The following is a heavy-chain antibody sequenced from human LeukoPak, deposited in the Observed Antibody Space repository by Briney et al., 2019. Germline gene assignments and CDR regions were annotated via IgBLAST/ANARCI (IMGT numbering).Heavy chain of an antibody. CDR2: IRSKAYGGTT. J-gene: IGHJ6*02. V-gene: IGHV3-49*04. CDR3: TRDRGYYDILTGYQTYYYYYGMDV. D-gene: IGHD3-9*01. CDR1: GFTFGDYA. Sequence: PGGSLRLSCTASGFTFGDYAMSWVRQAPGKGLEWVGFIRSKAYGGTTEYAASVKGRFTISRDDSKSIAYLQMNSLKTEDTAVYYCTRDRGYYDILTGYQTYYYYYGMDVWGQGTTVTVSS.